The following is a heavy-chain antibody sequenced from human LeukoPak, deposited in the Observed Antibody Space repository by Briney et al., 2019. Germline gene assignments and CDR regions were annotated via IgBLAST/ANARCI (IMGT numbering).Heavy chain of an antibody. CDR3: ARLSIVGATNFDY. V-gene: IGHV4-59*08. D-gene: IGHD1-26*01. Sequence: PSETLSLTCTVSGASITRYYWSWIRQPPGKGLEWIGYIYYSGSTTYKPSLKSRVTISVDTSKNQFSLKLSSVTAADTAVYYCARLSIVGATNFDYWGQGTLVTVSS. CDR1: GASITRYY. CDR2: IYYSGST. J-gene: IGHJ4*02.